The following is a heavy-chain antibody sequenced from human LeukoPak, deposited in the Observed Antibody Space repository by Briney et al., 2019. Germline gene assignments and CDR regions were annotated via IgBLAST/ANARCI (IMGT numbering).Heavy chain of an antibody. D-gene: IGHD6-13*01. J-gene: IGHJ2*01. V-gene: IGHV4-4*07. CDR1: GGSISSYY. CDR3: ARVIWAGYSSSWYGGYFDL. Sequence: PSETLSLTCTVSGGSISSYYWNWIRQPAGEGLEWIGRIYTSGGTNYNPSLKSRVTMSVDTSKNQFSLKLSSVTAADTAVYYCARVIWAGYSSSWYGGYFDLWGRGTLVTVSS. CDR2: IYTSGGT.